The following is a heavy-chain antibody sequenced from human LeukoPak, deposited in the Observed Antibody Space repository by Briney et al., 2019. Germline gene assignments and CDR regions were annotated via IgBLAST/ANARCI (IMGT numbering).Heavy chain of an antibody. Sequence: GGSLRLSCASSGLTFSSYGMHWVRQAPAKGLEWVAVISYDGSNKYYADSVKGRITISRDNSKNTLYLQMNSLRAEDTAVYYCAKVGSSGWYRYYYYYMDVWGKGTTVTFSS. CDR2: ISYDGSNK. J-gene: IGHJ6*03. V-gene: IGHV3-30*18. CDR3: AKVGSSGWYRYYYYYMDV. CDR1: GLTFSSYG. D-gene: IGHD6-19*01.